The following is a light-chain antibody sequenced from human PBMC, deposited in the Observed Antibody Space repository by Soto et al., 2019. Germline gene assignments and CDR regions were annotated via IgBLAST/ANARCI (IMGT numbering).Light chain of an antibody. CDR3: QQRSSWQTT. Sequence: EIVLTQSPATLSLSPGERATLSCRASQSVSSRLAWYQQKPGQAPRLLIYDASERASGIPSRFSGGGSGTDFTLTISSLEPEYFAVYYCQQRSSWQTTFGQGTRLEIK. CDR1: QSVSSR. CDR2: DAS. V-gene: IGKV3D-11*02. J-gene: IGKJ5*01.